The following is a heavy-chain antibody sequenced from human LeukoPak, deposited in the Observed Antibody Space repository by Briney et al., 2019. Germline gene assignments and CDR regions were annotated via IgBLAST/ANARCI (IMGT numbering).Heavy chain of an antibody. CDR1: GYTFTSHG. V-gene: IGHV1-18*01. Sequence: GASVKVSCKASGYTFTSHGISWVRQAPGQGLEWMGWINIYNGNTNYAQKLQGRVSMTTDTSTSTAYMDLRSLRSDDTAVYYCERRRYYNDWFDPWGQGTLVTVSS. CDR3: ERRRYYNDWFDP. J-gene: IGHJ5*02. CDR2: INIYNGNT. D-gene: IGHD3-10*01.